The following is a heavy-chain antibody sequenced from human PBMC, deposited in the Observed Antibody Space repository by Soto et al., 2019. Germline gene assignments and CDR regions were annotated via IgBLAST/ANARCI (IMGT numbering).Heavy chain of an antibody. Sequence: SETLSLTCAVYGGSFSGYYWSWIRQPPGKGLEWIGEINHSGSTNYNPSLKSRVTISVDTSKNQFSLKLSSVTAADTAVYYCARKGFDVNDAFDIWGQGTMVTVSS. CDR3: ARKGFDVNDAFDI. J-gene: IGHJ3*02. D-gene: IGHD3-10*02. CDR1: GGSFSGYY. CDR2: INHSGST. V-gene: IGHV4-34*01.